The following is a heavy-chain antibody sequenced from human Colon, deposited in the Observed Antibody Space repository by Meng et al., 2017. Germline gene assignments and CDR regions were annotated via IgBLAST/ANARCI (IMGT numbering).Heavy chain of an antibody. J-gene: IGHJ4*02. CDR2: MFHSGTT. D-gene: IGHD6-19*01. CDR3: ARLIAGWPFYFDY. V-gene: IGHV4-61*01. CDR1: GGSVSSGSHY. Sequence: QVQLQESGPGLVRPSETLFLTCNVSGGSVSSGSHYWSWIRQPPGKGLEWIGYMFHSGTTKYNPSLKSRVSMSVDTTKNQFYLKLTSVTVADTAVFYCARLIAGWPFYFDYWGQGILVTVSS.